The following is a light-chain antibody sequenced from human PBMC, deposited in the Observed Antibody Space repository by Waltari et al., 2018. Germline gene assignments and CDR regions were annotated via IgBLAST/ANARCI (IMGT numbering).Light chain of an antibody. Sequence: DIQMTQSPSSLSASVGDRVTITCRASQSIGSWLAWYQQKPGEVSKLLIYAASDLQSGSPSRFSGSGSGTNFTLTITSLQPEDCGIYYCQQGYKSPITFGPGTKVNIK. CDR1: QSIGSW. J-gene: IGKJ3*01. CDR3: QQGYKSPIT. V-gene: IGKV1-12*01. CDR2: AAS.